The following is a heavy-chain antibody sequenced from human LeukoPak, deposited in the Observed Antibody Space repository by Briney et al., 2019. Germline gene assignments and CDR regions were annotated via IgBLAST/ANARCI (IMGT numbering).Heavy chain of an antibody. CDR2: IYYSGST. Sequence: SETLSLTCTVSGGSISSYYWGWIRQPPGKGLEWIGIIYYSGSTYYNPSLKSRLTISVDTSKNQFSLKLSSVTATDTAVYYCARRGYCSSTSCYEYWFDPWGQGTLVTVSS. CDR1: GGSISSYY. D-gene: IGHD2-2*01. V-gene: IGHV4-39*01. CDR3: ARRGYCSSTSCYEYWFDP. J-gene: IGHJ5*02.